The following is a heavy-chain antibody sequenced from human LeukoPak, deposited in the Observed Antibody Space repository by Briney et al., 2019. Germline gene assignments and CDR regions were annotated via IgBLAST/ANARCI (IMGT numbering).Heavy chain of an antibody. Sequence: PGGSLRLSCAASGFTFSGSATHWVRQASGKGLEWVGRIRSKANSYATAYAASVKGRFTISRDDSKNTAYLQMNSLKTEDTAVYYCTREGFMIVVPYYYYYMDVWGKGTTVTVSS. J-gene: IGHJ6*03. CDR1: GFTFSGSA. D-gene: IGHD3-22*01. CDR2: IRSKANSYAT. V-gene: IGHV3-73*01. CDR3: TREGFMIVVPYYYYYMDV.